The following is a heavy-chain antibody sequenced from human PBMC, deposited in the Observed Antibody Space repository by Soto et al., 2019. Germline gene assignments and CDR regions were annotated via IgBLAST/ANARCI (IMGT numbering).Heavy chain of an antibody. CDR3: ARGTKDCSSTSCYAPIEYAFDI. J-gene: IGHJ3*02. CDR2: INSDGSST. V-gene: IGHV3-74*01. Sequence: GGSLRLSCAASGFTFSSYWMHWVRQAPGKGLVWVSRINSDGSSTSYADSVKGRFTISRDNAKNTLYLQMNSLRAEDTAVYYCARGTKDCSSTSCYAPIEYAFDIWGQGTMVTVSS. D-gene: IGHD2-2*01. CDR1: GFTFSSYW.